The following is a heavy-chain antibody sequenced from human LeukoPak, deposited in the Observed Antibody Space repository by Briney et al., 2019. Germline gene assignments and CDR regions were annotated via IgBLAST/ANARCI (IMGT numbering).Heavy chain of an antibody. D-gene: IGHD6-6*01. J-gene: IGHJ4*02. CDR1: GFTFSSYA. CDR2: ISGSGGST. Sequence: PGGSLRLSCAASGFTFSSYAMSWDRQAPGKGLEWVSAISGSGGSTYYADSVKGRFTISRDNSKNTLYLQMNSLRAEDTAVYYCAKASLRFHSSSFDYWGQGTLVTVSS. CDR3: AKASLRFHSSSFDY. V-gene: IGHV3-23*01.